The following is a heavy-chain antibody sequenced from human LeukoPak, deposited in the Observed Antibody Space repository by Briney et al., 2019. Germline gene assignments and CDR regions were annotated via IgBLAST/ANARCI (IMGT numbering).Heavy chain of an antibody. CDR1: GGSITTYF. D-gene: IGHD2-2*01. CDR3: ARGGHYCSSTSCYGDFDY. Sequence: PSETLSLTCTVSGGSITTYFWSWVRQPPGKGLEWIGYIYSNGDTNYNPSLKSRVTISVDTSKNQFSLKLSSVTAADTAVYYCARGGHYCSSTSCYGDFDYWGQGTLVTVSS. V-gene: IGHV4-59*12. J-gene: IGHJ4*02. CDR2: IYSNGDT.